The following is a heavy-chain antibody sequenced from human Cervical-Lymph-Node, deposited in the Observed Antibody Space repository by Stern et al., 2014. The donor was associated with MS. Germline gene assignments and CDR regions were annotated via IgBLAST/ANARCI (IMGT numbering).Heavy chain of an antibody. J-gene: IGHJ4*02. CDR3: ARVGSSGWQYFDS. CDR2: ISSTGSSI. Sequence: VQLVESGGGVVKSRGSLRLSCAASGFGFSDYYMTWIRQAPGRGLEWVSYISSTGSSIKYADSVKGRFTISRDNAKNTLYLQMNSLRDEDTAVYYCARVGSSGWQYFDSWGQGTLVTVSS. V-gene: IGHV3-11*01. CDR1: GFGFSDYY. D-gene: IGHD6-19*01.